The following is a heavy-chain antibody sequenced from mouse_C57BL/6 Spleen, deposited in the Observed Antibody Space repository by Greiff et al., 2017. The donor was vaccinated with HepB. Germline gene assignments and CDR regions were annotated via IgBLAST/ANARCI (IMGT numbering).Heavy chain of an antibody. V-gene: IGHV1-62-2*01. CDR3: ARHEEELGLFAY. Sequence: VQRVESGAELVKPGASVKLSCKASGYTFTEYTIHWVKQRSGQGLEWIGWFYPGSGSIKYNEKFKDKATLTADKSSSTVYMELSRLTSEDSAVYFCARHEEELGLFAYWGQGTLVTVSA. D-gene: IGHD4-1*01. CDR1: GYTFTEYT. J-gene: IGHJ3*01. CDR2: FYPGSGSI.